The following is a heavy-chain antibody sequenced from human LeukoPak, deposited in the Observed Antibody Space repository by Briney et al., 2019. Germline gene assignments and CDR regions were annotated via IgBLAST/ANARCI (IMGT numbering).Heavy chain of an antibody. D-gene: IGHD2-2*01. Sequence: GGSLRLSCAASGFTFDDYGMSWVRQAPGKGPEWVSGINWNGGSTGYADSVKGRFTISRDNAKNSLYLQMNSLRAEDTALYYCAREGYCSSTSCSLDYWGQGTLVTVSS. CDR3: AREGYCSSTSCSLDY. V-gene: IGHV3-20*04. J-gene: IGHJ4*02. CDR1: GFTFDDYG. CDR2: INWNGGST.